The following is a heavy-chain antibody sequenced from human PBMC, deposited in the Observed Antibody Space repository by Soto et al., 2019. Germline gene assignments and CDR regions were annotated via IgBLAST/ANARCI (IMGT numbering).Heavy chain of an antibody. CDR3: AHMRAAKFDY. J-gene: IGHJ4*02. V-gene: IGHV2-5*05. D-gene: IGHD2-15*01. Sequence: QITLKESGPTLVKPTQTLTLTCNVSGVSLSTSGVGVGWIRQPPGKALEWLALIYWDDNKRSGPSLKSRPTITKDTSKNQVVLTMTNMAPVNTATYNCAHMRAAKFDYWGQGTLVTVSS. CDR1: GVSLSTSGVG. CDR2: IYWDDNK.